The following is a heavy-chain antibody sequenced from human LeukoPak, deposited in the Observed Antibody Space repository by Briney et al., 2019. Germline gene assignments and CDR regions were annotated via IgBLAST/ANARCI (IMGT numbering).Heavy chain of an antibody. V-gene: IGHV4-39*01. CDR1: GGSISSSSYY. CDR3: ARRGTGPFDY. Sequence: SETLSLTCTVSGGSISSSSYYWGWIRQPPGKGLEWIGSIYYSGGTYYNPSLKSRVTISVDTSKNQFSLKLSSVTAADTAVYYCARRGTGPFDYWGQGTLVTVSS. D-gene: IGHD1-1*01. CDR2: IYYSGGT. J-gene: IGHJ4*02.